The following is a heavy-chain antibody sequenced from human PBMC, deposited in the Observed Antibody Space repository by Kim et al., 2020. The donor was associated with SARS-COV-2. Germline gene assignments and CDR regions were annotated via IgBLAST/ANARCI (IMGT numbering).Heavy chain of an antibody. CDR1: GGSISSYY. CDR2: IYTSGST. CDR3: ARGGGIAVAGTEGDFDY. V-gene: IGHV4-4*07. D-gene: IGHD6-19*01. Sequence: SETLSLTCTVSGGSISSYYWSWIRQPAGKGLEWIGRIYTSGSTNYNPSLKSRVTMSVDTSKNQFSLKLSSVTAADTAVYYCARGGGIAVAGTEGDFDYWGQGTLVTVSS. J-gene: IGHJ4*02.